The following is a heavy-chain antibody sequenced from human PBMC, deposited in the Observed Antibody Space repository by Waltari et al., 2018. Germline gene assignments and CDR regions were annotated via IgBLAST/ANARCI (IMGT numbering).Heavy chain of an antibody. J-gene: IGHJ4*02. CDR2: ISSNGGST. CDR3: VKVGPSGSYDY. V-gene: IGHV3-64D*06. CDR1: GFTFSTYA. D-gene: IGHD1-26*01. Sequence: EVQLVESGGGLVQPGGSLRLSCSASGFTFSTYAMHWVRQAPGKGLEYVSAISSNGGSTYYADSVKGRFTISRDNSKNTLYLQMSSLRAEDTAVYYCVKVGPSGSYDYWGQGTLVTVSS.